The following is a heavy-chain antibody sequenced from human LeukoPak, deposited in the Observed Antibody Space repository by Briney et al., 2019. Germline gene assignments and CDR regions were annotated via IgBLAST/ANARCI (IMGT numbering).Heavy chain of an antibody. Sequence: GGSLRLSCAASGFTFSSYTMNWVRQAPGKGLEWVSYIGKTSSAIYYADSVKGRFTMSRDNAKSSLYLQMISLRDEDTAVYYCEGNSVYGYFEYWGQGALVTVSS. CDR2: IGKTSSAI. J-gene: IGHJ4*02. CDR3: EGNSVYGYFEY. V-gene: IGHV3-48*02. D-gene: IGHD5/OR15-5a*01. CDR1: GFTFSSYT.